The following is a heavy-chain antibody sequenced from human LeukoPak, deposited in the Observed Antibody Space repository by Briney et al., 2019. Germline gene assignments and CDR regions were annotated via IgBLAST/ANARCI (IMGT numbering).Heavy chain of an antibody. CDR1: GFTFGSFE. Sequence: GGSLRLSCAASGFTFGSFEMNWVRQAPGKGLEWLSYISSSGSNKYYADSLKGRFTISRDNAKNSLYLQMDSLTAEDTADYYCARDLGDYVGYDAFDIWGQGTRVTVSS. V-gene: IGHV3-48*03. CDR3: ARDLGDYVGYDAFDI. CDR2: ISSSGSNK. D-gene: IGHD4-17*01. J-gene: IGHJ3*02.